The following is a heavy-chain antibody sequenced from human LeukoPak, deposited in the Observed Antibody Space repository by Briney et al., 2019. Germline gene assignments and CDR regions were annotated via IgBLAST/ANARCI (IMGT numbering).Heavy chain of an antibody. J-gene: IGHJ4*02. CDR3: ARSPRFGEFNS. CDR2: IYSGGST. CDR1: GFTVSSNY. V-gene: IGHV3-66*02. Sequence: GGSLRLSCADSGFTVSSNYMSWVRQAPGKGLEWVSVIYSGGSTYYADSVEGRFTISRDNSKNTLYLQMNSLRPEDTAVYYCARSPRFGEFNSWGQGTLVTVSS. D-gene: IGHD3-10*02.